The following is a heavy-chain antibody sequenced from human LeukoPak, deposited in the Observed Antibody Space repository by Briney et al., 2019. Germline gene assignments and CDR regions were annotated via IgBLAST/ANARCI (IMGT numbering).Heavy chain of an antibody. Sequence: ASVKVSFKASGYTFTGYYMHLVRQAPGQGLEWMGWINPNSGGTNYAQKFQGRVTMTRDTSISTAYMELSRLRSDDTAVYYCAMWGYCSSTSCNPWGQGTLVTVSS. CDR2: INPNSGGT. CDR1: GYTFTGYY. CDR3: AMWGYCSSTSCNP. V-gene: IGHV1-2*02. D-gene: IGHD2-2*01. J-gene: IGHJ5*02.